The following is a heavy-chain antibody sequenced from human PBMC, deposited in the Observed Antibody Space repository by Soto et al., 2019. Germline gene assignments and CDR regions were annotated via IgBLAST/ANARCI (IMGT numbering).Heavy chain of an antibody. CDR3: ARDKGGTTTVSPFSHFDY. D-gene: IGHD4-17*01. V-gene: IGHV1-2*04. J-gene: IGHJ4*02. CDR2: INPNSGGT. Sequence: GASVKVSCKASGYTFTGYYMHWVRQAPGQGLEWMGWINPNSGGTNYAQKFQGWVTMTRDTSISTAYMELSRLRSDDTAVYYCARDKGGTTTVSPFSHFDYWGQGTLVTVSS. CDR1: GYTFTGYY.